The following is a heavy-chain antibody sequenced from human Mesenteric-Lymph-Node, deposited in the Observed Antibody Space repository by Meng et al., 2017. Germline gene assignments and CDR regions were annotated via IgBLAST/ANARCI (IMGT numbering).Heavy chain of an antibody. CDR3: ARVTGVAAAGNLGY. D-gene: IGHD6-13*01. CDR1: GFTFSSYA. J-gene: IGHJ4*02. V-gene: IGHV3-30*04. CDR2: ISYDGSNK. Sequence: GESLKISCAASGFTFSSYAMHWVRQAPGKGLEWVAVISYDGSNKYYADSVKGRFTISRDNSKNTLYLQMNSLRAEDTAVYYCARVTGVAAAGNLGYWGQGTLVTVSS.